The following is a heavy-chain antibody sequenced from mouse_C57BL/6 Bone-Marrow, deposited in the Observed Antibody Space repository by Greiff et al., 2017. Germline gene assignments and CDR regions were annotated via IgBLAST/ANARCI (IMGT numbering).Heavy chain of an antibody. CDR3: ARSPIYYSIY. J-gene: IGHJ2*01. V-gene: IGHV1-81*01. D-gene: IGHD1-1*01. Sequence: ESGAELARPGASVKLSCKASGYTFTSYGISWVKQRTGQGLEWIGEIYPRSGNTYYNEKFKGKATLTADKSSSTAYMELRSLTSEDSAVYFCARSPIYYSIYWGQGTTLTVSS. CDR1: GYTFTSYG. CDR2: IYPRSGNT.